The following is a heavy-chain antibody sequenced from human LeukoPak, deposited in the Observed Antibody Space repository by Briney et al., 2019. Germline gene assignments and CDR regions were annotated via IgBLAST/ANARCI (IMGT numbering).Heavy chain of an antibody. V-gene: IGHV3-21*01. D-gene: IGHD2-15*01. CDR3: VRVVYCSGGTCSYYFDY. Sequence: GGSLRLSCAASGFTFSRYSMNWVRQAPGKGLEWVSSISDSSTYIFNADPVQGRFTISRDDAKNSLFLQMNSQRVEDTAVYYCVRVVYCSGGTCSYYFDYWGQGTLVTVSS. J-gene: IGHJ4*02. CDR2: ISDSSTYI. CDR1: GFTFSRYS.